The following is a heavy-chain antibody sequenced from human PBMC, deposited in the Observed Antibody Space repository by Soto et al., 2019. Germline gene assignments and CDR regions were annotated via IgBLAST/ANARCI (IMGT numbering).Heavy chain of an antibody. D-gene: IGHD1-1*01. V-gene: IGHV4-34*01. J-gene: IGHJ6*02. Sequence: SETLSLTCAVYGGSFSGYYWAWIRLPPGKGLEWIGEINHSGSTNYNPSLKSRLTNYNPSLKRRVTISLDTSNNQFSLKLTSVTAADTAVYYCAGGKIRLRYYYGMDVWGQGTTVT. CDR2: INHSGST. CDR1: GGSFSGYY. CDR3: AGGKIRLRYYYGMDV.